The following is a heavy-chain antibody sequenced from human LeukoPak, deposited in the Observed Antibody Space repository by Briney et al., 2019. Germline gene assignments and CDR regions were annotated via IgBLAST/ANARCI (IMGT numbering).Heavy chain of an antibody. V-gene: IGHV4-34*01. CDR2: INHSGSSGIT. CDR3: ARGRSNRDS. Sequence: SETLSLTCAVYGGSFSGYYWTWIRRAPGKGLEWIGEINHSGSSGITNYNPSLKSRVTISVDTSRKQFFLKLSSVTVADTAVYYCARGRSNRDSWGQGTLVTVSS. D-gene: IGHD7-27*01. CDR1: GGSFSGYY. J-gene: IGHJ4*02.